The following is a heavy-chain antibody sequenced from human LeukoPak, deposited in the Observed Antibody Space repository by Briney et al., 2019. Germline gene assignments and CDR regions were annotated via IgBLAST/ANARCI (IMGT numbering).Heavy chain of an antibody. CDR2: MNPNSGNT. D-gene: IGHD3-3*01. V-gene: IGHV1-8*01. CDR1: GYTFTSYD. J-gene: IGHJ4*02. CDR3: ARDLARRYDFWSGYYRASGYFDY. Sequence: ASVKVSCKASGYTFTSYDINWVRQATGQGLEWMGWMNPNSGNTGYAQKFQGRVTMTRNTSISTAYMELSSLRSEDTAVYYCARDLARRYDFWSGYYRASGYFDYWGQGTLVTVSS.